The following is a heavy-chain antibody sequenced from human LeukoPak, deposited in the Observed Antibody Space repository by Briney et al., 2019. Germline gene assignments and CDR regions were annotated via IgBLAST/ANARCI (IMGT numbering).Heavy chain of an antibody. CDR1: GGSISSYY. Sequence: PSETLSLTCTVSGGSISSYYWSWIRQPPGKGLEWIGYIYYSGSTNYNPSLKSRVTISVDTSKNQFSLKLSSVTAADTAVYYCARYSSRGYYFDYWGQGTLVTVSS. J-gene: IGHJ4*02. CDR3: ARYSSRGYYFDY. CDR2: IYYSGST. D-gene: IGHD6-13*01. V-gene: IGHV4-59*01.